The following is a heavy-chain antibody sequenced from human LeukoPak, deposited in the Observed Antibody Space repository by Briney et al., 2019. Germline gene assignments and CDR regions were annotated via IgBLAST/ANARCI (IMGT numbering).Heavy chain of an antibody. CDR1: GFTFSSYD. Sequence: GGTLRLSCVASGFTFSSYDMTWVRQAPGKGLEWVSSISGISNRTSYADSVKGRFTISRDNFKNTLYLQMKTLRAEDTAVYYCAKVGKSVGLSWRSGNNWFDPWGQGTLVTVSS. CDR2: ISGISNRT. D-gene: IGHD1-26*01. CDR3: AKVGKSVGLSWRSGNNWFDP. V-gene: IGHV3-23*01. J-gene: IGHJ5*02.